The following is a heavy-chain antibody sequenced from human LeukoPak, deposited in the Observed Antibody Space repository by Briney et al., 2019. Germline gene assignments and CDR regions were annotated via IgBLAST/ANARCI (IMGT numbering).Heavy chain of an antibody. V-gene: IGHV3-21*01. J-gene: IGHJ4*02. CDR2: ISSSSSYI. CDR3: ARDPLYDYGDYGY. CDR1: GFTFSSCS. D-gene: IGHD4-17*01. Sequence: GGSLRLSCAASGFTFSSCSMNWVRQDPGKGLEWVSSISSSSSYIYYADSVKGRFTISRDNAKNSLYLQMNSLRAEDTAVYYCARDPLYDYGDYGYWGQGTLVTVSS.